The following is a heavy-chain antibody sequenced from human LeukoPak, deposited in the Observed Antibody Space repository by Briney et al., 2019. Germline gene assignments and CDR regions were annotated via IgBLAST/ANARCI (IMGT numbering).Heavy chain of an antibody. CDR1: AFTFSTYG. CDR3: AKSESIIAVAGTLDY. Sequence: GGSLRLSCAASAFTFSTYGMHWVRQAPGKGLEWVALISSDGSHKYYADSVKGRFTISRDNSKNTLYPQMNSLRAEDTAVYYCAKSESIIAVAGTLDYWGQGTLVTVSS. J-gene: IGHJ4*02. V-gene: IGHV3-30*18. D-gene: IGHD6-19*01. CDR2: ISSDGSHK.